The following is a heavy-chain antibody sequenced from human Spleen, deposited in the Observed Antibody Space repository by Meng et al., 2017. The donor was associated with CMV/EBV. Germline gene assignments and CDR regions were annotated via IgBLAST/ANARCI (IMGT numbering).Heavy chain of an antibody. D-gene: IGHD3-22*01. CDR2: ITAYNGIT. CDR1: YNLASYG. Sequence: YNLASYGLAWVRQAPGQGLEWMGWITAYNGITNFAQKFQGRVTMTTDTSTSTAYMDLTSLRSDDTAVYYCARGAGSSGYYSPNWYFDLWGRGTLVTVSS. CDR3: ARGAGSSGYYSPNWYFDL. V-gene: IGHV1-18*01. J-gene: IGHJ2*01.